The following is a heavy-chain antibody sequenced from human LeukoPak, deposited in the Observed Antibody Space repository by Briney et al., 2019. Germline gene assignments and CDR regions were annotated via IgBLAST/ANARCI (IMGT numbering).Heavy chain of an antibody. CDR1: GGSISSSSYY. D-gene: IGHD3-22*01. CDR3: ARHRDSSGYIIHY. CDR2: IYYSGST. J-gene: IGHJ4*02. Sequence: SETLSLTCTVSGGSISSSSYYWGWIRQPPGKGREWIGSIYYSGSTYYKPSLKSRATISVDTSKNQFSLKLSSVTAADTAVYYCARHRDSSGYIIHYWGQGTLVTVSS. V-gene: IGHV4-39*01.